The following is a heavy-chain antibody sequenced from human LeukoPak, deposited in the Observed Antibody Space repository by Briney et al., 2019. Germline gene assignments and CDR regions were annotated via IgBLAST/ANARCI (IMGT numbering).Heavy chain of an antibody. V-gene: IGHV3-11*01. D-gene: IGHD5-12*01. CDR1: GFTFSDYY. CDR3: ARHIGHRNSGYDY. CDR2: ISSSGSTI. Sequence: GRSLRLSCAASGFTFSDYYMSWIRQAPGDGLELGSYISSSGSTIYYADSVKGRFNISRENDKNSLYLKMNSLRDEDTAVYYCARHIGHRNSGYDYWGQGTLVTVSS. J-gene: IGHJ4*02.